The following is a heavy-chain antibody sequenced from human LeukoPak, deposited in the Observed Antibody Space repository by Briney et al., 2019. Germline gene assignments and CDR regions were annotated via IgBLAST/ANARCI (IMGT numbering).Heavy chain of an antibody. CDR3: ARSLPYCAGTSCHGPNDY. J-gene: IGHJ4*02. CDR2: IDTAGDT. CDR1: GFTFSSYD. D-gene: IGHD2-2*01. Sequence: GGSLRLSCTASGFTFSSYDMHWVRQATGKGLEWVSVIDTAGDTYYSGSVRGRFTVSRENAKNSLYLQMNSLRAEDTAVYYCARSLPYCAGTSCHGPNDYWGQGTLVTVSS. V-gene: IGHV3-13*01.